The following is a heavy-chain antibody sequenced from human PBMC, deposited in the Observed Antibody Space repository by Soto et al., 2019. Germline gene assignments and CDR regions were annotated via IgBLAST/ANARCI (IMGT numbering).Heavy chain of an antibody. CDR2: FDPEDGET. CDR3: AADIVVVPAAIQPVAGMI. CDR1: GYTLTELS. V-gene: IGHV1-24*01. Sequence: VKVSCKVSGYTLTELSMHWVRQAPGKGLEWMGGFDPEDGETIYAQKFQGRVTMTEDTSTDTAYMELSSLRSEDTAVYYCAADIVVVPAAIQPVAGMIWGQGTLVTVSS. J-gene: IGHJ4*02. D-gene: IGHD2-2*02.